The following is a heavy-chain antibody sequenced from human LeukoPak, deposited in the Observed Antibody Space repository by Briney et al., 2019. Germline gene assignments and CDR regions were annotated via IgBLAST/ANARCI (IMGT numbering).Heavy chain of an antibody. J-gene: IGHJ3*02. CDR2: INPSGGST. CDR1: GYTFTSYY. CDR3: ARLRGERQSIVGATRDAFDI. V-gene: IGHV1-46*01. Sequence: ASVKVSCKASGYTFTSYYMHWVRQAPGQGLEWMGIINPSGGSTSYAQKFQGRVTMTRDTSTSTVYMELSSLRSEDTAVYYCARLRGERQSIVGATRDAFDIWGQGTMVTVSS. D-gene: IGHD1-26*01.